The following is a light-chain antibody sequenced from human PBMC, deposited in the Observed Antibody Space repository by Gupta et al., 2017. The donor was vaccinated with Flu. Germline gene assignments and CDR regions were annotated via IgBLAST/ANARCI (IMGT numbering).Light chain of an antibody. V-gene: IGLV2-23*01. Sequence: QSALTQPASVSGSHGQSITISCTGTSSDVGSYNLVSWYQQHPGKAPKLMIYEGSKRPSGVSNRFSGSKSGNTASLTISGLHAEDEADYYCCSYTGSSTWVFGGGTKLTVL. J-gene: IGLJ3*02. CDR3: CSYTGSSTWV. CDR2: EGS. CDR1: SSDVGSYNL.